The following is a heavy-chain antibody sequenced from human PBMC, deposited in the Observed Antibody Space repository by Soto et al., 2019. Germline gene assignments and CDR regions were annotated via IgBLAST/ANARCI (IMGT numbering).Heavy chain of an antibody. CDR1: GDSISSVGYY. V-gene: IGHV4-31*03. CDR2: IYYSGST. CDR3: ARLPGLTRSGYWYYFDY. D-gene: IGHD3-3*01. J-gene: IGHJ4*02. Sequence: NPSETLSLTCTVSGDSISSVGYYWSWVRQPPGKGLEWIGYIYYSGSTSYNPSLKSRVTMAVDTSENQFSLKLSSVTAADTAVYYCARLPGLTRSGYWYYFDYWGQGTLVTVSS.